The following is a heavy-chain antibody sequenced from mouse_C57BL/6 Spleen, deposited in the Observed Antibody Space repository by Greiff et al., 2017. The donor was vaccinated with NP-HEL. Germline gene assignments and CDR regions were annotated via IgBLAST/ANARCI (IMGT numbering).Heavy chain of an antibody. CDR1: GFTFSSYG. V-gene: IGHV5-6*01. CDR3: ARSDYYGSSYVDY. J-gene: IGHJ2*01. D-gene: IGHD1-1*01. Sequence: EVKLQESGGDLVKPGGSLKLSCAASGFTFSSYGMSWVRQTPDKRLEWVATISSGGSYTYYPDSVKGRFTISRDNAKNTLYLQMSSLKSEDTAMYYCARSDYYGSSYVDYWGQGTTLTVSS. CDR2: ISSGGSYT.